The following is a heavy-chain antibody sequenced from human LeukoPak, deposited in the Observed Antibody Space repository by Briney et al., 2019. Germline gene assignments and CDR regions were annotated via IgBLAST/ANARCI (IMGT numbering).Heavy chain of an antibody. CDR2: IYTTGAT. CDR1: SGSINSYY. CDR3: GRQGYTASHYFLDF. D-gene: IGHD2-2*02. J-gene: IGHJ4*02. Sequence: SETLSLTCTVSSGSINSYYWGWVRQPPGKGLEWTGRIYTTGATQYNPSLKSRVTMSIDTSTNQFSLNLRSMTAADTAVYYCGRQGYTASHYFLDFWSQGTLVAVS. V-gene: IGHV4-4*07.